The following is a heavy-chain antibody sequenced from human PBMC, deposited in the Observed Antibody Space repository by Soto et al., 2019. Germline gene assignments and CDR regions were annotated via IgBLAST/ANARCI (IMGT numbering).Heavy chain of an antibody. Sequence: ASVKVSCKASGYTFTGYYMHWVRQAPGQGLEWMGWINPNSGGTNYAQKFQGWVTMTRDTSISTAYMELSRLRSDDTAVYFCARGGYYGSGSYAFDILGQGTMVTVSS. CDR1: GYTFTGYY. V-gene: IGHV1-2*04. CDR3: ARGGYYGSGSYAFDI. CDR2: INPNSGGT. D-gene: IGHD3-10*01. J-gene: IGHJ3*02.